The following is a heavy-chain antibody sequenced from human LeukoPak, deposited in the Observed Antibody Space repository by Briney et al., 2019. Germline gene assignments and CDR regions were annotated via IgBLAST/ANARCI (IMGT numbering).Heavy chain of an antibody. CDR3: AKALTTSHYYYYMDV. CDR1: GFTFSAYS. Sequence: GESLRLSCASSGFTFSAYSLSWVRQAPGKGLEWVAKIKKDGSEKDYVDSVKGRFTISRDNAKNSLYLQMNSLRAEDTALYYCAKALTTSHYYYYMDVWGKGTTVTVSS. D-gene: IGHD1-14*01. V-gene: IGHV3-7*03. J-gene: IGHJ6*03. CDR2: IKKDGSEK.